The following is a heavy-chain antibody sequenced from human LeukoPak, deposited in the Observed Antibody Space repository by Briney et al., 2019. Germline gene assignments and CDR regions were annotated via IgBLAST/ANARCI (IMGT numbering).Heavy chain of an antibody. D-gene: IGHD6-6*01. CDR3: ARGGAVRPDY. CDR2: ISNSGTTI. CDR1: GFTFSSYG. V-gene: IGHV3-48*01. J-gene: IGHJ4*02. Sequence: GGSLRLSCAASGFTFSSYGMNWVRQAPGRGLEWVSYISNSGTTIYYADSVKGRFTISRDNAKNSLYLQMNTLRAEDTAVYYCARGGAVRPDYWGQGTLVTVSS.